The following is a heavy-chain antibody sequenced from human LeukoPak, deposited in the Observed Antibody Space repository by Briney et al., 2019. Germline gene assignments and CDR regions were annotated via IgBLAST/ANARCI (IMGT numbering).Heavy chain of an antibody. D-gene: IGHD6-13*01. CDR2: INQDGSVK. J-gene: IGHJ4*02. V-gene: IGHV3-7*01. Sequence: GGSLRLSCAASGFTFSSYGMHWVRQAPGKGPEFVANINQDGSVKNYVDSVKGRFTISRDNAKNSLYLQMNSLRADDTAVYYCARDPGSSSFDYWGQGTLVTVSS. CDR3: ARDPGSSSFDY. CDR1: GFTFSSYG.